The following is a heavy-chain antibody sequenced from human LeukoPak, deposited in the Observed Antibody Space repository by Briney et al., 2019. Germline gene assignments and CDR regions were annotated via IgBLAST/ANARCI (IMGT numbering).Heavy chain of an antibody. D-gene: IGHD4-17*01. CDR3: ARELGLYYGDYLNWFDP. Sequence: ASVKVSCKASGYTFTSYYMHWVRQAPGQGLEWMGIINPSGGSTSYAQKFQGRVTMTRDTSTSTVYMELSSLRSEDTAMYYCARELGLYYGDYLNWFDPWGQGTLVTVSS. V-gene: IGHV1-46*01. J-gene: IGHJ5*02. CDR1: GYTFTSYY. CDR2: INPSGGST.